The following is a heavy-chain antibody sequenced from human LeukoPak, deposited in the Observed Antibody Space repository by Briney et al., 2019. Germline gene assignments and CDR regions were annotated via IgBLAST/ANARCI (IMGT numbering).Heavy chain of an antibody. CDR1: GFTFNIYA. J-gene: IGHJ4*02. Sequence: GGSLRLSCAASGFTFNIYAMSWVRQAPGKGLEWVSSIPCSGTGTFYADSVKGRFTISRDNSESTLYLQMNSLRAEDTAVYYCAKDRPNYYDSSGHYYRRNGDYWGQGTLVTVSS. CDR2: IPCSGTGT. V-gene: IGHV3-23*01. CDR3: AKDRPNYYDSSGHYYRRNGDY. D-gene: IGHD3-22*01.